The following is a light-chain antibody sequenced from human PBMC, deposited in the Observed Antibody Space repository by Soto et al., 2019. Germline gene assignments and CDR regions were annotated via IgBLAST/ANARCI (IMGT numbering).Light chain of an antibody. CDR2: GAS. Sequence: VVTQSPATLSVFPGETATLSCRASQSVSSDLAWYQQRPGQAPRLLIYGASTRATGIPARLRGSGSGTEFRVTISSLQSEDFATYYCQQYNTWHPKMAFGRGTKVEIK. CDR3: QQYNTWHPKMA. J-gene: IGKJ1*01. V-gene: IGKV3-15*01. CDR1: QSVSSD.